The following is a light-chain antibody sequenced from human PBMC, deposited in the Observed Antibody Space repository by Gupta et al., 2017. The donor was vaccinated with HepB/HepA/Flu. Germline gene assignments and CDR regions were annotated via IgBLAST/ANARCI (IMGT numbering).Light chain of an antibody. Sequence: QSALTQPASVSASPGQSITISCAGTSSDVGHYNYVSWYQHHPGKAPKLMIYDVSKRPSGVSYRFSSSKSGNTASLTISGLQAEDEADYYCISCTTDNTPVVFGGGTKLTVL. CDR2: DVS. CDR3: ISCTTDNTPVV. V-gene: IGLV2-14*03. J-gene: IGLJ2*01. CDR1: SSDVGHYNY.